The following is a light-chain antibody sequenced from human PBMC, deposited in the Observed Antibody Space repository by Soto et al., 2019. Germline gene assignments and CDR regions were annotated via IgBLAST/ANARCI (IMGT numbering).Light chain of an antibody. CDR3: QAWDSSTVL. V-gene: IGLV3-1*01. J-gene: IGLJ2*01. CDR2: QDN. Sequence: SYELTQPPSVSVSPGRTASITCSGDNLGKKYVSWYQQKPGQAPVVAIYQDNKRPSGIAERISGSNSRNTATLTIGGTQAVDEADYYCQAWDSSTVLFGGGIKLTVL. CDR1: NLGKKY.